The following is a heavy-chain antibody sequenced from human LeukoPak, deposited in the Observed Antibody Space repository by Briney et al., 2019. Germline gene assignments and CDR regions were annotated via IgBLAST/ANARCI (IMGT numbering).Heavy chain of an antibody. J-gene: IGHJ3*01. D-gene: IGHD6-13*01. V-gene: IGHV4-39*07. CDR1: GGSISSSSYY. CDR2: IHYTGST. Sequence: SETLSLTCTVSGGSISSSSYYWGWIRQPPGKGPEWIGSIHYTGSTNYSPSLKSRVTISVDTSKNQFSLKLRSVTAADTAVYYCARISSSNWYNERGAFDVWGQGTMVTVSS. CDR3: ARISSSNWYNERGAFDV.